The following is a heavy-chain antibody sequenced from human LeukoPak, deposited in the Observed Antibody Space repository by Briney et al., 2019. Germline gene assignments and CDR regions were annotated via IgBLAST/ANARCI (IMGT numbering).Heavy chain of an antibody. CDR1: GGSISMYY. V-gene: IGHV4-59*01. Sequence: SETLSLTCTVSGGSISMYYWSWIRPPPGDGLGWIGYIYYSGSNNYNPSLKSRVTISVDTSKNQFSLKLSSVTAADTAVYYCARGPHGNYVDYWGQGTLVTVSS. CDR3: ARGPHGNYVDY. CDR2: IYYSGSN. D-gene: IGHD2-15*01. J-gene: IGHJ4*02.